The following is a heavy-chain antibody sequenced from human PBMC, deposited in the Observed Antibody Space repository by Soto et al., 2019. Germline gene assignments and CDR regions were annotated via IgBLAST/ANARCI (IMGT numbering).Heavy chain of an antibody. CDR3: ARDIRGGPAIGVTVPWSAL. V-gene: IGHV4-31*02. Sequence: PGKGLEWIGYIYYSGSTYYNPSLKSRVTISVDTSKNQFSLKLSSVTAADTAVYYCARDIRGGPAIGVTVPWSALWGKGTPVIVS. D-gene: IGHD5-12*01. J-gene: IGHJ4*02. CDR2: IYYSGST.